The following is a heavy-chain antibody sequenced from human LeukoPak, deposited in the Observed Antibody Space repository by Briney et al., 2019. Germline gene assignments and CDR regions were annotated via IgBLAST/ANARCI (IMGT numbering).Heavy chain of an antibody. CDR2: IRSEPYGGTT. J-gene: IGHJ4*02. CDR3: TRNDYRKYFDY. D-gene: IGHD1-1*01. CDR1: GFSFGHYA. V-gene: IGHV3-49*04. Sequence: PGGSLRLSCTTSGFSFGHYAMTWVRQAPGEGLEWVGFIRSEPYGGTTDYAASVKGRFIISRDDSKSIAYLQMNSLKTEDTAVYYCTRNDYRKYFDYWGQGALVTVSS.